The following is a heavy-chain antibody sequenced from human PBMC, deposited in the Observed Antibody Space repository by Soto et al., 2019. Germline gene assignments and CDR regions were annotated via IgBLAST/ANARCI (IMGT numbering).Heavy chain of an antibody. V-gene: IGHV4-30-4*01. CDR3: ASFVGLLWGGVSPAESWGSYYFDN. CDR1: GDSITSGDYY. J-gene: IGHJ4*02. Sequence: PSETLSLTCTVSGDSITSGDYYLSWIRQPPGKGLEWIGYIYYSGNTNYNPSLKSRVIMSVDTSKNQFSLKLTSVTAADTAVYYCASFVGLLWGGVSPAESWGSYYFDNWGQGTLVTVSS. CDR2: IYYSGNT. D-gene: IGHD2-8*01.